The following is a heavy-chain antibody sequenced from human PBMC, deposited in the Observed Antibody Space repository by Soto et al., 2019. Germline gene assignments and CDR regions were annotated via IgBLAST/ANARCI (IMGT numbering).Heavy chain of an antibody. CDR1: GGSISSGGYY. J-gene: IGHJ6*02. V-gene: IGHV4-31*03. Sequence: TSETLSLTCTVSGGSISSGGYYWSWIRQHPGKGLEWIGYIYYSGSTYYNPSLKSRVTISVDTSKNQFSLKLSSVTAADTAVYYCARGPYYYDSSGYDTKSYYYYGMDVWGQGTTVTVSS. CDR2: IYYSGST. CDR3: ARGPYYYDSSGYDTKSYYYYGMDV. D-gene: IGHD3-22*01.